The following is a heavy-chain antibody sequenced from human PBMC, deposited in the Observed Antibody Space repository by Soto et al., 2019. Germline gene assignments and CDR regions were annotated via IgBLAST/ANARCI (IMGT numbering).Heavy chain of an antibody. D-gene: IGHD3-10*01. J-gene: IGHJ6*02. CDR3: AKSVYYGSGTTHYYGMDV. CDR1: GFTFSSYA. V-gene: IGHV3-23*01. Sequence: QTGGSLRLSCAASGFTFSSYAMSWVRQAPGKGLEWVSAISGSGGSTYYADSVKGRFTISRDNSKNTLCLQMNSLRAEDTAVYYCAKSVYYGSGTTHYYGMDVWGQGTTVTVSS. CDR2: ISGSGGST.